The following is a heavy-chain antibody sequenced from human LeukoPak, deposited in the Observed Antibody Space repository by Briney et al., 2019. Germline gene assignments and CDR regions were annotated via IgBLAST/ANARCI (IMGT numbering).Heavy chain of an antibody. V-gene: IGHV3-23*01. CDR3: AKDPWRSYDSSGYYGRCAGIWDY. Sequence: PGGSLRLSCAASGFTFSSYAMSWVRQAPGEGLEWVSAISGSGGSTYYADSVKGRFAISRDNSKNTLYLQMNSLRAEDTAVYYCAKDPWRSYDSSGYYGRCAGIWDYWGQGTLVTVSS. J-gene: IGHJ4*02. D-gene: IGHD3-22*01. CDR2: ISGSGGST. CDR1: GFTFSSYA.